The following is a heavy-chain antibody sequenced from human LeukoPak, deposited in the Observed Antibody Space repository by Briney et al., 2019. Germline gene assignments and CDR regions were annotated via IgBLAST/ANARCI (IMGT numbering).Heavy chain of an antibody. J-gene: IGHJ6*03. D-gene: IGHD4-17*01. CDR1: GFTFSSYW. CDR2: IKQDGSEK. Sequence: PGGSLRLSCAASGFTFSSYWMSWVRQAPGKGLEWVANIKQDGSEKYYVDSVKGRFTISRDNAKNSLYLQMNSLRAEDTAVYYCARGRGYGDYRYYYYYYMDVWGKGTTVTVSS. V-gene: IGHV3-7*01. CDR3: ARGRGYGDYRYYYYYYMDV.